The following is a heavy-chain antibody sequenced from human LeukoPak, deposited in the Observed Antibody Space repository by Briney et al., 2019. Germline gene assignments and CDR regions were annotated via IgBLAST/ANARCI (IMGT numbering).Heavy chain of an antibody. CDR3: ASNYYDSSGMMDY. Sequence: SETLSLTCTVSGGSISSYYWGWIRQPAGKGLEWIGRIYTSGSTNYNPSLKSRVTVSVDTSKNQFSLKLSSVTAADTAVYYCASNYYDSSGMMDYWGQGTLVTVSS. D-gene: IGHD3-22*01. CDR1: GGSISSYY. J-gene: IGHJ4*02. CDR2: IYTSGST. V-gene: IGHV4-4*07.